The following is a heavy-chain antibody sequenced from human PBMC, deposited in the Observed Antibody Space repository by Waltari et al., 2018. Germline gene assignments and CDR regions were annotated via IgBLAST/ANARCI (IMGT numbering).Heavy chain of an antibody. CDR3: ARTPHNYYDSSGYLDY. CDR1: GGTFSSYA. CDR2: IIPIFGTA. D-gene: IGHD3-22*01. V-gene: IGHV1-69*05. J-gene: IGHJ4*02. Sequence: QVQLVQSGAEVKKPGSSVKVSCKASGGTFSSYAISWVRQAPGQGLEWMGVIIPIFGTANYAQKFQCRVTITTDESTSTAYMELSSLRSEDTAVYYCARTPHNYYDSSGYLDYWGQGTLVTVSS.